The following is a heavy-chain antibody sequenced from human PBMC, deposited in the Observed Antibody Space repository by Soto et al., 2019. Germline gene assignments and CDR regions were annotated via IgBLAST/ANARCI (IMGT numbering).Heavy chain of an antibody. CDR1: GFTFSSFW. V-gene: IGHV3-7*01. Sequence: GGSLRLSCAASGFTFSSFWMDWVRQAPGKGLEWVANINPDGSGRHYVDSVKGRFTISRDNAKNSLYLQMSSLAAEDSALYYCSRSLDSWGQGTRVTV. J-gene: IGHJ4*02. CDR3: SRSLDS. CDR2: INPDGSGR.